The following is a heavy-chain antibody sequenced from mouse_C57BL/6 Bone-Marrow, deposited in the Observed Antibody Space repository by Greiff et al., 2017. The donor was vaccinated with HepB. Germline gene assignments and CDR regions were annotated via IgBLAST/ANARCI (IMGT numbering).Heavy chain of an antibody. CDR2: IYPGDGDT. Sequence: QVQLQQSGAELVKPGASVKISCKASGYAFSSYWMNWVKQRPGKGLEWIGQIYPGDGDTNYNGKFKGKATLTADKSSSTAYMQLSSLTSEDSAVYFCARRHGYYYYFDYWGQGTTLTVSS. V-gene: IGHV1-80*01. D-gene: IGHD2-3*01. CDR1: GYAFSSYW. J-gene: IGHJ2*01. CDR3: ARRHGYYYYFDY.